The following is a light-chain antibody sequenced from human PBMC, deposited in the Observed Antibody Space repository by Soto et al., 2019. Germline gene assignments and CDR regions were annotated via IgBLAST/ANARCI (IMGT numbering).Light chain of an antibody. J-gene: IGKJ4*01. Sequence: VVLTHSPHSLPVSLGERATINCKSSQSVLYSSNNKNYLAWYQQKPGKAPNLLLHTVSRLQSGVPSRFSGSGSGTDFTLTISSLQPEDFATYYCQQLNSYPHTFGGGTKVDNK. CDR3: QQLNSYPHT. V-gene: IGKV4-1*01. CDR2: TVS. CDR1: QSVLYSSNNKNY.